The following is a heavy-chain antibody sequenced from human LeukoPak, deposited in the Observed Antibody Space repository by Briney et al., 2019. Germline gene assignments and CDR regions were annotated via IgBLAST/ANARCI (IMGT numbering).Heavy chain of an antibody. Sequence: GGSLRLSCAASGFTFSSYSMNWVRQAPGKGLEWVSSISSSSSYIYYADSVKGRFTISRDNAKNSLYLQMNSLRAEDTAVYYCARDSYNWMQTNTGYYMDVWGKGTTVTVSS. CDR3: ARDSYNWMQTNTGYYMDV. J-gene: IGHJ6*03. CDR2: ISSSSSYI. D-gene: IGHD1-20*01. V-gene: IGHV3-21*01. CDR1: GFTFSSYS.